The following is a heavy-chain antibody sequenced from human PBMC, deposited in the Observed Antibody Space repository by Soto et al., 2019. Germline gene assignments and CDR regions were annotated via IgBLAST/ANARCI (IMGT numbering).Heavy chain of an antibody. CDR3: AKNYFMDV. J-gene: IGHJ6*03. V-gene: IGHV3-23*01. CDR1: GFIFTNYA. CDR2: IGRSGDT. Sequence: EVQLLESGGGLVQPGGSLRLSCAASGFIFTNYAMSWVRQAPGKGLEWVSSIGRSGDTYYADSVRGRFTISRDDSKNTLYLQLNSLRAEGTAVYNCAKNYFMDVWGKGTTVTVSS. D-gene: IGHD3-10*01.